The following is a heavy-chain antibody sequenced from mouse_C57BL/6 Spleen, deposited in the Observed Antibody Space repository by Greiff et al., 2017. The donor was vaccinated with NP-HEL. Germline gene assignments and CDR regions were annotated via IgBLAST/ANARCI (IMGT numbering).Heavy chain of an antibody. J-gene: IGHJ3*01. CDR3: ARAYYSNYGFAY. CDR1: GFTFSDYY. V-gene: IGHV5-12*01. D-gene: IGHD2-5*01. Sequence: EVKLMESGGGLVQPGGSLKLSCAASGFTFSDYYMYWVRQTPEKRLEWVAYISNGGGSTYYPDTVKGRFTISRDNAKNTLYLQMSRLKSEDTAMYYCARAYYSNYGFAYWGQGTLVTVSA. CDR2: ISNGGGST.